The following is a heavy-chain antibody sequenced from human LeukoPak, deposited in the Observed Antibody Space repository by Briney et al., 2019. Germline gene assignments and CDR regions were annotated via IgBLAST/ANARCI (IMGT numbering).Heavy chain of an antibody. CDR2: ISSSSSYI. J-gene: IGHJ4*02. CDR1: GFTFSSYS. V-gene: IGHV3-21*01. D-gene: IGHD1-14*01. Sequence: KPGGFLRLSCAASGFTFSSYSMNWVCQAPGKGLEWVSSISSSSSYIYYADSVKGRFTISRDNAKNSLYLQMNSLRAEDTAVYYCARVGPPPINIFDYWGQGTLVTVSS. CDR3: ARVGPPPINIFDY.